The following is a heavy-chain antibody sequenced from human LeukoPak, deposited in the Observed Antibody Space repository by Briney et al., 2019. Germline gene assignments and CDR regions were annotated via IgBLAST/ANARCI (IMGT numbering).Heavy chain of an antibody. D-gene: IGHD3-22*01. CDR2: INPNSGGT. CDR1: GYTFTGYY. Sequence: ASVKVSCKASGYTFTGYYMHWVRQAPGQGLEWMGWINPNSGGTNYAQKFQGRVTMTRNTSISTAYMELSSLRSEDTAVYYCARGRPYYDSSGYDYWGQGTLVTVSS. J-gene: IGHJ4*02. CDR3: ARGRPYYDSSGYDY. V-gene: IGHV1-2*02.